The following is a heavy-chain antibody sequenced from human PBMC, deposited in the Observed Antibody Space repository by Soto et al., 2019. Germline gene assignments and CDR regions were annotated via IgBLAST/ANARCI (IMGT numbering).Heavy chain of an antibody. CDR3: ARVIPGAEAWFDP. CDR1: GNTFTNFG. CDR2: ISAYTDDP. J-gene: IGHJ5*02. Sequence: QGQLVQSGAEVKKPGASVKVSCTASGNTFTNFGVTWVRQAPAQGLEWMGWISAYTDDPNYAQKFQGRDTMTIDTSTSTAYLDLRSLTSDDTAVYYCARVIPGAEAWFDPWGQGTLVTVSS. V-gene: IGHV1-18*01. D-gene: IGHD2-2*01.